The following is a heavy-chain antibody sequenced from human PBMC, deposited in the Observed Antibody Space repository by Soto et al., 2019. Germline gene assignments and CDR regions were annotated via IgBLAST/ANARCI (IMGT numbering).Heavy chain of an antibody. V-gene: IGHV5-10-1*01. CDR1: GSSFTSYW. D-gene: IGHD1-1*01. CDR2: IDPRDSYT. J-gene: IGHJ6*02. CDR3: GRGTTRHAMDV. Sequence: PEESLKISCKGSGSSFTSYWINWVRQMPGKGLEWMGMIDPRDSYTNYSPSFQGHVTISAGNSITTAYVQWSRLEASDSAVFYCGRGTTRHAMDVWGQGTSVPVSS.